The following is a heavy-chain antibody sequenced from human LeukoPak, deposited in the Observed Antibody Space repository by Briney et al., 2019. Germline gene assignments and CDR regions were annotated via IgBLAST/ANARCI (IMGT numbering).Heavy chain of an antibody. J-gene: IGHJ5*02. CDR3: AKDRRGYNLEGYNWFDP. D-gene: IGHD5-24*01. CDR2: ISGSGGST. Sequence: PGGSPRLSCAASGFTFSSYAMSWVRQAPGKGLEWVSAISGSGGSTYYADSVKGRFTISRDNSKNTLYLQMNSLRAEDTAVYYCAKDRRGYNLEGYNWFDPWGQGTLVTVSS. V-gene: IGHV3-23*01. CDR1: GFTFSSYA.